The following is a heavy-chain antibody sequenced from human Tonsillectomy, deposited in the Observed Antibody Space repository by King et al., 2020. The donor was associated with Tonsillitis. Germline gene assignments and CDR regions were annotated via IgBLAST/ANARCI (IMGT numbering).Heavy chain of an antibody. D-gene: IGHD3-10*01. J-gene: IGHJ2*01. CDR3: ARPGPYGSGSYYRAFRDWYFEL. CDR2: IYYSGST. CDR1: GGSISSSSYY. Sequence: QLQESGPGLVKPSETLSLTCTVSGGSISSSSYYWGWIRQPPGKGLEWIGSIYYSGSTYYNPSLKSRVTISVDTSKNQFSLKLSSVTAADPAVYYCARPGPYGSGSYYRAFRDWYFELWGRGTLVTVSS. V-gene: IGHV4-39*07.